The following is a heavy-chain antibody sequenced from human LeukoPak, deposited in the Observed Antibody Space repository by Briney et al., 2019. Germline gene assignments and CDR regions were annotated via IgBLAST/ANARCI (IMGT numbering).Heavy chain of an antibody. J-gene: IGHJ4*02. V-gene: IGHV4-34*01. CDR3: ARDLNWETY. Sequence: SETLSLTCTVSGGSISNYWSWIRQPPGKGLEWIGEINHSGSTNYNPSLKSRVTISVDTSKNQFSLKLSSVTAADTAVYYCARDLNWETYWGQGTLVSVSS. CDR2: INHSGST. D-gene: IGHD7-27*01. CDR1: GGSISNY.